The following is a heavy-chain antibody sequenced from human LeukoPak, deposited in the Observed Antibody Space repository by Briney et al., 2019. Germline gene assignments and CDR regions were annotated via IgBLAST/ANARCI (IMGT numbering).Heavy chain of an antibody. V-gene: IGHV4-39*01. Sequence: SETLSLTCNVSGGSIRNSNYYWGWIRQPPGKGLEWIGSLHYSGSTYYNPSLKSRLTISLDTSKNQVSLKLSSVTAADTSVYYCAALLYYFASDIFYHDYWGQGTLVTVSS. CDR1: GGSIRNSNYY. CDR3: AALLYYFASDIFYHDY. J-gene: IGHJ4*02. D-gene: IGHD3-10*01. CDR2: LHYSGST.